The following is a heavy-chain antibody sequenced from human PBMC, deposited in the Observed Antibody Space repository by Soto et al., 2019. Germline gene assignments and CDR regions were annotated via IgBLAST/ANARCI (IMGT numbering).Heavy chain of an antibody. V-gene: IGHV1-18*01. CDR1: GYTFTSYG. J-gene: IGHJ3*02. D-gene: IGHD3-22*01. CDR2: ISVYNVNT. CDR3: AREQPYYYDSSGYYIRPFDAFDI. Sequence: ASVKVSCKASGYTFTSYGISWVRQAPGQGLEWMGWISVYNVNTNYAQKPQGRVTMTTDTSTSTAYMELRSLRSDDTAVYYCAREQPYYYDSSGYYIRPFDAFDIWGQGTMVTVSS.